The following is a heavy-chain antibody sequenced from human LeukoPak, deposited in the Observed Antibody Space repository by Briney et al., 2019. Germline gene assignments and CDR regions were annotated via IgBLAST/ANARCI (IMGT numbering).Heavy chain of an antibody. D-gene: IGHD1-14*01. Sequence: PGRSLRLSCAASGFTFDDYAMHWVRQAPGKGLEWVSGISWNSDSAGYVDSVKGRFTISRDNAKNSLHLQMNSLRTEDTALYYCAKDLGAGEPYYYGMDVWGQGTTVTVSS. CDR2: ISWNSDSA. V-gene: IGHV3-9*01. J-gene: IGHJ6*02. CDR1: GFTFDDYA. CDR3: AKDLGAGEPYYYGMDV.